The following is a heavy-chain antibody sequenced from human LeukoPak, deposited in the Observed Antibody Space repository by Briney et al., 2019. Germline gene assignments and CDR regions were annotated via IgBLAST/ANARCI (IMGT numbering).Heavy chain of an antibody. J-gene: IGHJ6*04. D-gene: IGHD2/OR15-2a*01. Sequence: GASVKVSCKASGYTFTNYDINWVRQAPGQGLEWMGWMNPNNGNKGNAQKFQGRFTMTTNNPISTAYMELSSLSSEDTAVYYCARALCDDAKCKYYVNMAVWGKGTTVTVSS. V-gene: IGHV1-8*02. CDR3: ARALCDDAKCKYYVNMAV. CDR2: MNPNNGNK. CDR1: GYTFTNYD.